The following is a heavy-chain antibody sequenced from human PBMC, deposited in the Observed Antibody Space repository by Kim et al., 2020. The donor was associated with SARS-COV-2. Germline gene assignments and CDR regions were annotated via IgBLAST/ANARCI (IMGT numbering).Heavy chain of an antibody. V-gene: IGHV3-21*01. Sequence: GGSLRLSCAASGFTFSSYSMNWVRQAPGKGLEWVSSISSSSSYIYYADSVKGRFTISRDNAKNSLYLQMNSLRAEDTAVYYCARGRKQQLVQGRGYFDYWGQGTLVTVSS. J-gene: IGHJ4*02. CDR2: ISSSSSYI. CDR3: ARGRKQQLVQGRGYFDY. D-gene: IGHD6-13*01. CDR1: GFTFSSYS.